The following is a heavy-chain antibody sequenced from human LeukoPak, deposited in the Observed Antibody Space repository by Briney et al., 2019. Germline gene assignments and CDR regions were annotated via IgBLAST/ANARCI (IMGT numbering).Heavy chain of an antibody. CDR2: IYYSGST. CDR3: ARVPGRAFDI. CDR1: GGSISSGGYS. Sequence: SETLSLTCTVSGGSISSGGYSWSWIRQHPGKGLEWIGYIYYSGSTYYNPSLKSRVTISVDTSKNQFSLKLSSVTAADTAVYYCARVPGRAFDIWGQGTMVTVSS. J-gene: IGHJ3*02. V-gene: IGHV4-31*03. D-gene: IGHD1-26*01.